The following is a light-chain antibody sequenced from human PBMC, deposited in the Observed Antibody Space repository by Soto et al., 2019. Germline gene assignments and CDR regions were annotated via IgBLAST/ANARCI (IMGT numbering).Light chain of an antibody. CDR2: DVS. Sequence: QSALPQPPSSSGSPRRSVTISCTVTSSDVGGYNYVSWYQQHPGKAPKLMIYDVSKRPSGVPDRFSGSKSGNTASLTVSGLQAEDEADYYCSSYAGTHIVFGTGT. CDR1: SSDVGGYNY. J-gene: IGLJ1*01. V-gene: IGLV2-8*01. CDR3: SSYAGTHIV.